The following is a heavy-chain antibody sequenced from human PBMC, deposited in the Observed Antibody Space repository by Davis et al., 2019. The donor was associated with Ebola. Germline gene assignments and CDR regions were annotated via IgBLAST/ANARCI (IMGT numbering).Heavy chain of an antibody. J-gene: IGHJ6*02. D-gene: IGHD3-10*01. CDR1: GFTFSSYW. V-gene: IGHV3-7*03. CDR2: IKQDGSEK. Sequence: GESLKISCAASGFTFSSYWMSWVRQAPGKGLEWVANIKQDGSEKYYVDSVKGRFTISRDNAKNSLYLQMNSLRAEDTAVYYCARGRYYYGSGSADYYGMDVWGQGTTVTVSS. CDR3: ARGRYYYGSGSADYYGMDV.